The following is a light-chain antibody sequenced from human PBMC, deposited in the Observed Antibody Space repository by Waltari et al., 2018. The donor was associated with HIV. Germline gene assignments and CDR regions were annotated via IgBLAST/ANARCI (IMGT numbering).Light chain of an antibody. CDR3: CSYAGSYTYV. CDR2: DVT. CDR1: SSAVGAYAF. V-gene: IGLV2-11*01. Sequence: QSALTQPRSVSGSPGQSVTIPCTGTSSAVGAYAFVSWYQQYPGQAPKLMLYDVTKRPSGVPDRFSGSKSGNTASLTISGLQAEDEADYYCCSYAGSYTYVFGTATELTVL. J-gene: IGLJ1*01.